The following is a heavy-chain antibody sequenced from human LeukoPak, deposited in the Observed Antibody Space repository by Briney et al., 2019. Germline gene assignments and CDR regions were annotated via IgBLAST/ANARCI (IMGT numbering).Heavy chain of an antibody. Sequence: GGSLRLSCAASGFTFSSYAMTWVRQAPGKGLEWVSGISAIGGSTYYADSVKGRFTISRDNSKNTLYLQMNSLRAEDTAVYYCAKTINYWYFDLWGRGTLVTVSS. CDR2: ISAIGGST. V-gene: IGHV3-23*01. J-gene: IGHJ2*01. D-gene: IGHD3-3*01. CDR1: GFTFSSYA. CDR3: AKTINYWYFDL.